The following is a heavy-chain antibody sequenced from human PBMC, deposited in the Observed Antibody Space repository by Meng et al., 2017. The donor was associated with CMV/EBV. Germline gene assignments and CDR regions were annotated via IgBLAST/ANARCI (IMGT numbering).Heavy chain of an antibody. CDR3: AEGDYGDAQV. V-gene: IGHV1-46*01. D-gene: IGHD4-17*01. CDR1: GYTFTSYH. CDR2: INPSGGST. J-gene: IGHJ4*02. Sequence: QVGGVQAGSEVTEPAASVNVSFNAAGYTFTSYHMHWRRQAPGQGLEWMVIINPSGGSTSYAQKFQGRVTMTRDTSTSTVYMERSSLRSEDTAVYYRAEGDYGDAQVWGQGTLVTVSS.